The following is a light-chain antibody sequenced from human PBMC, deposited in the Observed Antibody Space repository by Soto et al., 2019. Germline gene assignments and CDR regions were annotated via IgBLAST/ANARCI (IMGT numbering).Light chain of an antibody. J-gene: IGKJ5*01. CDR2: AAS. V-gene: IGKV1-39*01. Sequence: DIQMTQSPSSLSASVGDRVTITCRASESIARHLNWYQQKPGKAPKLLIYAASSLQNGVPSRFRGGGSGTDFTLTIRNLQTEDFATYYCQQTYTALSITFGQGTRREIK. CDR1: ESIARH. CDR3: QQTYTALSIT.